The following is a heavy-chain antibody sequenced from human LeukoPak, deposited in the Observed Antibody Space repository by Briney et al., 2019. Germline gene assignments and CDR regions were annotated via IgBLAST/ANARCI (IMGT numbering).Heavy chain of an antibody. CDR3: ARGITRRRTFDI. J-gene: IGHJ3*02. Sequence: SETLSLTCTVSGGSIGSSSYYWGWIRQPPGKGLEWIGSIYYSGSTYYNPSLKSRVTISVDTSKNQFSLKLSSVTAADTALYYCARGITRRRTFDIWGQGTMVTVSS. CDR1: GGSIGSSSYY. D-gene: IGHD3-10*01. V-gene: IGHV4-39*01. CDR2: IYYSGST.